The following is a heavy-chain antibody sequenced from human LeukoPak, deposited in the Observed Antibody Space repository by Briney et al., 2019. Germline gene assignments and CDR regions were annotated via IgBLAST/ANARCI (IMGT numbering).Heavy chain of an antibody. J-gene: IGHJ6*03. D-gene: IGHD2-8*01. Sequence: PGGSLRLSCAASGFNFSRYTLTWVRQAPGKGLEWVSSIHTSGTYMYYADSVQGRFTISRDNGKNSVYLQMDSLRAEDASVYYCGRGGDETNYDYYFMDVWGRGTTVTVSS. V-gene: IGHV3-21*06. CDR2: IHTSGTYM. CDR1: GFNFSRYT. CDR3: GRGGDETNYDYYFMDV.